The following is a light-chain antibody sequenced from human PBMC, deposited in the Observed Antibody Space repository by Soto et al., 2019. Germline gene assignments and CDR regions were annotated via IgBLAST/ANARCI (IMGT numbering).Light chain of an antibody. CDR3: SSYTSTNTLV. J-gene: IGLJ2*01. Sequence: QYALTQPASVSGSPGQSITISCSGTSSDVGDYHYVSWYQQHPGKAPKLIIYGVSNRPSGISNRFSGSKSGNTASLTISGLQAEDEVDYYCSSYTSTNTLVFGGGTKLTVL. V-gene: IGLV2-14*01. CDR2: GVS. CDR1: SSDVGDYHY.